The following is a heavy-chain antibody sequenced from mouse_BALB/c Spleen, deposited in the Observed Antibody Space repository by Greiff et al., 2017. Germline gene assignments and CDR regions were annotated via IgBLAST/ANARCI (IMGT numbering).Heavy chain of an antibody. J-gene: IGHJ2*01. CDR1: GYSITSGYY. Sequence: ESGPGLVKPSQSLSLTCSVTGYSITSGYYWNWIRQFPGNKLEWMGYISYDGSNNYNPSLKNRISITRDTSKNQFFLKLNSVTTEDTATYYCASRRTGTDYWGQGTTLTVSS. D-gene: IGHD4-1*01. CDR3: ASRRTGTDY. CDR2: ISYDGSN. V-gene: IGHV3-6*02.